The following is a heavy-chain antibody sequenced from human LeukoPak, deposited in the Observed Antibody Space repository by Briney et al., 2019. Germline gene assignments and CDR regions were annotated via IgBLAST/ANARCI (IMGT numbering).Heavy chain of an antibody. J-gene: IGHJ4*02. CDR3: AKVPHIAAAGTHFDY. CDR1: GFAFSSYA. Sequence: PGGSLRLSCAASGFAFSSYAMSWVRQAPGKGLEWVSAISGSGGSTYYADSVKGRFTISRDNSKNTLYLQMNSLRAEDTAVYYCAKVPHIAAAGTHFDYWGQGTLVTVSS. D-gene: IGHD6-13*01. V-gene: IGHV3-23*01. CDR2: ISGSGGST.